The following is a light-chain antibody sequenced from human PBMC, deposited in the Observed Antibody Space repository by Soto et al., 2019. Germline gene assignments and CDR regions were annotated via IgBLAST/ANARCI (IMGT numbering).Light chain of an antibody. CDR2: KAS. V-gene: IGKV1-5*03. CDR3: QQYDSYPLT. J-gene: IGKJ4*01. CDR1: QSISSW. Sequence: DIQMTQSPSTLSASVGDRVTITCRASQSISSWLAWYQHKPGKAPNLLIYKASSLESGVPSRFSGSGSGTEFPLTVSSLQPDDLATYYRQQYDSYPLTFGGGTKVEIK.